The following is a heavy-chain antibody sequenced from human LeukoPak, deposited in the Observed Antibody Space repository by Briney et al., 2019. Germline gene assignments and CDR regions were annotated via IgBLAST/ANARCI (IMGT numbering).Heavy chain of an antibody. D-gene: IGHD5-18*01. V-gene: IGHV4-30-4*02. CDR2: IYYSGST. CDR1: GGSISSGDYY. Sequence: SETLSLTCTVSGGSISSGDYYWSWIRQPPGKGLEWIGYIYYSGSTYYNPSLKSRVTISVDTSKNQFSLKLSSVTAADTAVYYCARGGRSDTFDYWGQGTLVTVSS. CDR3: ARGGRSDTFDY. J-gene: IGHJ4*02.